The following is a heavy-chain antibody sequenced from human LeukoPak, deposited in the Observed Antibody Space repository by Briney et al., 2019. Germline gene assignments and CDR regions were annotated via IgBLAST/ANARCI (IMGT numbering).Heavy chain of an antibody. V-gene: IGHV1-18*01. CDR2: ISAYNGNT. D-gene: IGHD6-13*01. J-gene: IGHJ6*02. CDR1: GYTFTSYG. Sequence: ASVKVSCKASGYTFTSYGISWVRQAPGQGLEWMGWISAYNGNTNYAQKLQGRVTMTTDTSTSTAYVELRSLRSDDTAVYYCARRVAAAGDYYYGMDVWGQGTTVTVSS. CDR3: ARRVAAAGDYYYGMDV.